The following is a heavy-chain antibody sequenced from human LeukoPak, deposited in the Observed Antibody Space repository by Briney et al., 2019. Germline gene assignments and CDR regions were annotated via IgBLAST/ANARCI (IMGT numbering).Heavy chain of an antibody. D-gene: IGHD3-9*01. CDR3: ASYDILTGYHYPFDY. CDR2: ISYDATKT. J-gene: IGHJ4*02. V-gene: IGHV3-30*03. CDR1: GFTLSDYG. Sequence: GGSLRLSCAGPGFTLSDYGMHWVRQAPGKGLEWMALISYDATKTYYADSVKGRFTVSRDNSKNTVYLQMDSLRVEDTAVYYCASYDILTGYHYPFDYWGQGTLVAVSS.